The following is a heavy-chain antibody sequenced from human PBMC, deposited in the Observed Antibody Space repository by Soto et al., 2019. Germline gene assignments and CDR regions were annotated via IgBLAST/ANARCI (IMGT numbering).Heavy chain of an antibody. Sequence: SETMSLTCPVAGGSISSGCYYWSWIRQPPGKGLEWIGYIYYSGSTYYNPSLKSRVTISVDTSKNQFSLKLSSVTAADTAVYYCARGKYGGNAAFDAFDIWGQGTMVTVSS. CDR3: ARGKYGGNAAFDAFDI. CDR1: GGSISSGCYY. V-gene: IGHV4-30-4*01. D-gene: IGHD2-15*01. J-gene: IGHJ3*02. CDR2: IYYSGST.